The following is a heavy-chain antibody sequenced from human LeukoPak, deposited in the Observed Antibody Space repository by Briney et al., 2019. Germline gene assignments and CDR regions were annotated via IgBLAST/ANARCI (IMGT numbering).Heavy chain of an antibody. CDR2: ISSSGSII. CDR3: ARAATYNWNDVNY. D-gene: IGHD1-20*01. V-gene: IGHV3-11*01. CDR1: GFTFSDYY. Sequence: PGGSLRHSCAASGFTFSDYYMNWIRQTPGKGLEWVSYISSSGSIIYYADSVKGRFTISRDNAKNSVYLQMNSLRAEDTAVYYCARAATYNWNDVNYWGQGTLVTVSS. J-gene: IGHJ4*02.